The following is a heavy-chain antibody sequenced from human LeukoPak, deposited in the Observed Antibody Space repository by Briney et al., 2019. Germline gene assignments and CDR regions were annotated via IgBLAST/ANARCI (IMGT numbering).Heavy chain of an antibody. J-gene: IGHJ4*02. CDR2: ISGSDDST. V-gene: IGHV3-23*01. CDR3: AKNDYGDY. Sequence: GGSLRLSCVASGLTLSTYAMNWVRQAPGKGLEWVSGISGSDDSTYYADSVKGRFTISRDNSRNTLYLQMNSLRVEDTAVYYCAKNDYGDYWGQGTPVTVSS. CDR1: GLTLSTYA. D-gene: IGHD4/OR15-4a*01.